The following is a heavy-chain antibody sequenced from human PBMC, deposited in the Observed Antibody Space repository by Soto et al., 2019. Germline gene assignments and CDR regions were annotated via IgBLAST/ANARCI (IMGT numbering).Heavy chain of an antibody. CDR2: ISSSSSYI. Sequence: EVQLVESGGGLVKPGGSLRLSCAASGFTFSSYSMNWVRQAPGEGLEWVSSISSSSSYIYYADSVKGRFTISRDNAKNSLYLQMNSLRAEDTAVYYCARSGSTVTSDVDYWGQGTLVTVSS. CDR1: GFTFSSYS. CDR3: ARSGSTVTSDVDY. D-gene: IGHD4-17*01. J-gene: IGHJ4*02. V-gene: IGHV3-21*01.